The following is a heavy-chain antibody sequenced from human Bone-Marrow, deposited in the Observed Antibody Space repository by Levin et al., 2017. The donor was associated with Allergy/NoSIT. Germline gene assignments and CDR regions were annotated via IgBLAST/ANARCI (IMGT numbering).Heavy chain of an antibody. Sequence: GGSLRLSCAASGFIFENAWMSWVRQTPGKGLQWIGHIKSKTDGETTDYAAPVEGRFTISRDDSERTVYLQLNSLATDDTAVYFCATEQGTCSNTNCWIDGFDIWGQGTMVTVSS. D-gene: IGHD2-2*01. CDR2: IKSKTDGETT. CDR3: ATEQGTCSNTNCWIDGFDI. CDR1: GFIFENAW. V-gene: IGHV3-15*01. J-gene: IGHJ3*02.